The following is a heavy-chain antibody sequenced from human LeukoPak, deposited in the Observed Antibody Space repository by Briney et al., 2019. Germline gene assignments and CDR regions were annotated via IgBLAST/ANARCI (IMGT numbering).Heavy chain of an antibody. CDR3: ARDSGAVTSNWFDP. CDR2: IYHSGST. V-gene: IGHV4-4*02. Sequence: SGTLSLTCAVSGGSISSSNWWSWVRQPPGKGLEWIGEIYHSGSTNYNPSLKSRVTISVDKSKNQFSLKLSSVTAADTAVYYCARDSGAVTSNWFDPWGQGTLVTVSS. J-gene: IGHJ5*02. D-gene: IGHD1-26*01. CDR1: GGSISSSNW.